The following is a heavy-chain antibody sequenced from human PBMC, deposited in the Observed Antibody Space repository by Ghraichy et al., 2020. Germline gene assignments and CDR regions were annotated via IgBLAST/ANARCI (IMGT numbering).Heavy chain of an antibody. CDR3: ANTGYSSSWYGGYFDY. CDR1: GFTFSSYG. J-gene: IGHJ4*02. V-gene: IGHV3-30*18. CDR2: ISYDGSNK. D-gene: IGHD6-13*01. Sequence: GGSLRLSCAASGFTFSSYGMHWVRQAPGKGLEWVAVISYDGSNKYYADSVKGRFTISRDNSKNPLYLQMNSLRAEDTAVYYCANTGYSSSWYGGYFDYWGQGTLVTVSS.